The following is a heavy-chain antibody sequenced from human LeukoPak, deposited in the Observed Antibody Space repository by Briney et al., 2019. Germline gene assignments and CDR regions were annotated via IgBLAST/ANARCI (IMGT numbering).Heavy chain of an antibody. CDR3: AKAPGRPPIFGVVTPPTGFDP. CDR1: GFTFSSYG. CDR2: IRYDGSNK. D-gene: IGHD3-3*01. Sequence: GGSLRLSCAASGFTFSSYGMHLVRQAPGKGLEWVAFIRYDGSNKYYADSVKGRFTISRDNSKNTLYLQMNSLRAEDTAVYYCAKAPGRPPIFGVVTPPTGFDPWGQGTLVTVSS. V-gene: IGHV3-30*02. J-gene: IGHJ5*02.